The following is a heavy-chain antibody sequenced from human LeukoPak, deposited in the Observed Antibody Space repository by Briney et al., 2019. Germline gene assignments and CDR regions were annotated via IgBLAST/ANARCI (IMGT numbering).Heavy chain of an antibody. CDR1: GFTFSSYA. CDR2: ISGSGGST. V-gene: IGHV3-23*01. CDR3: AKDRRSRTTRTEDHWFDP. Sequence: GGSLRLSCAASGFTFSSYAMSWVRQAPGQGLEWVSAISGSGGSTYYADSVKGRFTISRDNSKNTLYLQMNSLRAEDTAVYYCAKDRRSRTTRTEDHWFDPWGQGTLVTVSS. J-gene: IGHJ5*02. D-gene: IGHD1-14*01.